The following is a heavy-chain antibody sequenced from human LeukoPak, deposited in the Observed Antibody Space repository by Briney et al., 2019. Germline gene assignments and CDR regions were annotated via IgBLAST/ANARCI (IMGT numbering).Heavy chain of an antibody. CDR3: AREGLACSSTSCYGGNWFDP. J-gene: IGHJ5*02. Sequence: SETPSLTCTVSGGSISSYYWSWIRQPAGKGLEWIGRIYTSGSTNYNPSLKSRVTMSVDTSKNQFSLKLSSVTAADTAVYYCAREGLACSSTSCYGGNWFDPWGQGTLVTVSS. V-gene: IGHV4-4*07. CDR1: GGSISSYY. D-gene: IGHD2-2*01. CDR2: IYTSGST.